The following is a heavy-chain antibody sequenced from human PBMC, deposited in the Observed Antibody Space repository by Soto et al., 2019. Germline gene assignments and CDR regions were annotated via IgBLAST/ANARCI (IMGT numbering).Heavy chain of an antibody. CDR2: INQDGSEK. D-gene: IGHD2-15*01. CDR1: GFTFSSFW. Sequence: PGGSLRLSCAASGFTFSSFWMAWVRQAPGKGLELVANINQDGSEKYYVDSMKGRFTISRDNAKNSLYLEMNSLRAEDTAVSYCATERELVVVAETPIHYSGMDAWGQGTTVTVSS. V-gene: IGHV3-7*03. J-gene: IGHJ6*02. CDR3: ATERELVVVAETPIHYSGMDA.